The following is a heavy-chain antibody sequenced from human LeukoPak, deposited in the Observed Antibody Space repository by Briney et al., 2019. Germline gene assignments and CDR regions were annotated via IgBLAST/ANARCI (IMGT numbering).Heavy chain of an antibody. V-gene: IGHV4-59*12. Sequence: PSETLSLTCTVSGGSISSYYWSWIRQPPGKGLEWIGYIYYSGSTNYNPSLKSRVTMSIDTSKNQFSLKLSSLTAADTAVYYCARAGYSGGYYLDYWGQGTLVTVSS. J-gene: IGHJ4*02. CDR3: ARAGYSGGYYLDY. CDR2: IYYSGST. CDR1: GGSISSYY. D-gene: IGHD5-12*01.